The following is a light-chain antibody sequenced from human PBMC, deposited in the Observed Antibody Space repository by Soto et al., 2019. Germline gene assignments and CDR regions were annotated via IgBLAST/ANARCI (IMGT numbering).Light chain of an antibody. J-gene: IGKJ1*01. CDR2: KAS. CDR3: QQYKDNPWT. V-gene: IGKV1-5*03. CDR1: QSIVDW. Sequence: DIQMTQSPSTLSASVGDRVTFGCRASQSIVDWLAWYQQKPGKAPKLLIYKASNLESGAPSRFGGSGSGSEFTLTISNLQPDDFATYYCQQYKDNPWTFGQGTKVEFK.